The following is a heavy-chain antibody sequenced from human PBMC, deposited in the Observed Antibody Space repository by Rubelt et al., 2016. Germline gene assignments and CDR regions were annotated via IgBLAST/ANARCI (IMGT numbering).Heavy chain of an antibody. D-gene: IGHD5-24*01. CDR2: ISANGDRT. Sequence: MTWVRQAPGKGLEWVSGISANGDRTYYAESVKGRFTISRDNSKNTLYLQMNSLRAEDTAVYYCAKDRAYKQNWYFDLWGRGTLVTVSS. V-gene: IGHV3-23*01. J-gene: IGHJ2*01. CDR3: AKDRAYKQNWYFDL.